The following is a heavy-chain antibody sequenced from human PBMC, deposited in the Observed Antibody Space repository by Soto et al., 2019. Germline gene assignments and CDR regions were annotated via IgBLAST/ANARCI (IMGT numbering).Heavy chain of an antibody. CDR1: GFTFSDFA. D-gene: IGHD2-2*03. CDR3: AKMEGMDPWAYSFDC. Sequence: EVQVLESGGGLVQPGGSLRLSCAATGFTFSDFAMSWVRQAPGKGLEWVSRIYGGGNGPHYADSVKGRVTISRDNSKNTLYLQMNSLRAEDTAVYYCAKMEGMDPWAYSFDCRGQGTLVNVSS. V-gene: IGHV3-23*01. J-gene: IGHJ4*02. CDR2: IYGGGNGP.